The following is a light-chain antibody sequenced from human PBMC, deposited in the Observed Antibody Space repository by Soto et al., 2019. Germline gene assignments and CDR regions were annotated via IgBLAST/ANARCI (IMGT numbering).Light chain of an antibody. Sequence: DIQMTQSPSTLFASVGDRVTITCRASQSVSSWLAWYQQKPGKAPKLLIYDASSLQSGVPSRFSGSGSGTEFTLTISGLQPDDFTTYYCQQYDSHPWTFGQGTEVEIK. CDR1: QSVSSW. V-gene: IGKV1-5*01. J-gene: IGKJ1*01. CDR2: DAS. CDR3: QQYDSHPWT.